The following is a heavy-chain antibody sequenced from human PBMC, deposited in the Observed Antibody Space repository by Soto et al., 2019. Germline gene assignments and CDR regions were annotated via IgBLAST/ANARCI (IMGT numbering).Heavy chain of an antibody. CDR3: ARDNRYNWNDEGWFDP. D-gene: IGHD1-20*01. V-gene: IGHV1-8*01. Sequence: QVQLVQSGAEVKKPGASVKVSCKASGYSFSDYDINWVRQATGPGPEWMGWMNPNSGNTGYAQKFQGRVPMNRNTSINTADMELSSLGSEETAVYYCARDNRYNWNDEGWFDPWGQGTLVTVSS. J-gene: IGHJ5*02. CDR2: MNPNSGNT. CDR1: GYSFSDYD.